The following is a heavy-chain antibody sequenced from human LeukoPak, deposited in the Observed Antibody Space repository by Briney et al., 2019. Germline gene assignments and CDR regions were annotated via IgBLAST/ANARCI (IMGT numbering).Heavy chain of an antibody. CDR2: ISGSSNYI. J-gene: IGHJ3*02. Sequence: GGSLRLSCAASGFTFSDYTMNWVRLAPGKGLEWVSSISGSSNYIYYADSVKGRFTISRGNAKNSLYLQVNSLRVEDTAVYYCARDESGDNDAFDIWGRGTLVTVSS. V-gene: IGHV3-21*01. CDR3: ARDESGDNDAFDI. D-gene: IGHD2-21*01. CDR1: GFTFSDYT.